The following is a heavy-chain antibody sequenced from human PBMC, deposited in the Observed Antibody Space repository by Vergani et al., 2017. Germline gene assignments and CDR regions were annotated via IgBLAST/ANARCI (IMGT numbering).Heavy chain of an antibody. CDR1: GFTFTDYY. CDR3: ARSGGVGTLGHFAL. Sequence: EAQLPQSGTEVQKPGATVKISCKVSGFTFTDYYLHWVRVGPGKGLTWMGVINPGDGATIYAAHFQGRVTIAADTSRDTGYMELRTLNPDDTAIYFCARSGGVGTLGHFALWGQGTLVTVSS. D-gene: IGHD3-16*01. V-gene: IGHV1-69-2*01. J-gene: IGHJ4*02. CDR2: INPGDGAT.